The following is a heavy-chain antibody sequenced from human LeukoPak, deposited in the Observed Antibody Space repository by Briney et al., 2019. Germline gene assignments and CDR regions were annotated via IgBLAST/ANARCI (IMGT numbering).Heavy chain of an antibody. CDR1: GFTFSSYG. V-gene: IGHV3-30*02. Sequence: GGSLRLSCAASGFTFSSYGMHWVRQAPGKGLEWVAFIRYDGSNKYYADSVKGRFTISRDNSKNTLYLQMNSLRAEDTAVYYCARENYDFWSGSRTSYYYYYYMDVWGKGTTVTVSS. D-gene: IGHD3-3*01. J-gene: IGHJ6*03. CDR2: IRYDGSNK. CDR3: ARENYDFWSGSRTSYYYYYYMDV.